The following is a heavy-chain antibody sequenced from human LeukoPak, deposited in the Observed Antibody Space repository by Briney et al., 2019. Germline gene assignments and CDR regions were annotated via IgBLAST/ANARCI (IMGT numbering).Heavy chain of an antibody. CDR1: GFTFSGSA. V-gene: IGHV3-73*01. D-gene: IGHD2-2*01. J-gene: IGHJ4*02. CDR2: IRSKVNSYAT. Sequence: PGGSLRLPCAASGFTFSGSAMHWVRQASGKGLEWVGRIRSKVNSYATAYAASVKGRFTISRDDSKNTAYLQMNSLKTEDTAVYYCTSGGYCSSTSCYGENWGQGTLVTVSS. CDR3: TSGGYCSSTSCYGEN.